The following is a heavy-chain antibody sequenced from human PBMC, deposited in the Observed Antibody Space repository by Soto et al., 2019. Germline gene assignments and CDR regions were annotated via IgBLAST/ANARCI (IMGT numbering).Heavy chain of an antibody. Sequence: SGPTLVNPTHTVTLTCTFSGFSLSTNRVGVGWIRQPPGEALEWLALIYWDDDKRYSPSLKTRLTITKDTSKFQVVLTMTNMENADTANYCCAHMLGGSSWTGGYLDYWGQGILVPVS. J-gene: IGHJ4*02. CDR1: GFSLSTNRVG. V-gene: IGHV2-5*02. D-gene: IGHD6-13*01. CDR2: IYWDDDK. CDR3: AHMLGGSSWTGGYLDY.